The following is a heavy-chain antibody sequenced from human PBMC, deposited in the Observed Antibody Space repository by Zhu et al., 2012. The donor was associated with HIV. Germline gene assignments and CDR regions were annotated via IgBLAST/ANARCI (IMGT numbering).Heavy chain of an antibody. V-gene: IGHV4-34*01. J-gene: IGHJ3*02. CDR1: GESFSSDY. D-gene: IGHD3-16*02. Sequence: QVQLQQWGAGLLKPSETLSLTCAVYGESFSSDYWSWIRQSPGKGLEWIGEINYSGSTNYNPSLKTRVTVSVDTSKNQFSLKLNSVTAADTAMYYCARGDRGSYRKNGFDIWGQGTMVTVSS. CDR3: ARGDRGSYRKNGFDI. CDR2: INYSGST.